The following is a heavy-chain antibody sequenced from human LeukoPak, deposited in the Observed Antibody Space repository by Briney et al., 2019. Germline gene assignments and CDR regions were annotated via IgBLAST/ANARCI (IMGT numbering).Heavy chain of an antibody. V-gene: IGHV1-18*01. Sequence: ASVKVSCKASGYTFASYGINWVRQAPGQGLEGMGRITTYNGKTNYAQKFQARVTMTTDTSTNTAFMELRSLRSDDTALYYCARDLRGNVHFDYWGQGTLVTVSS. CDR3: ARDLRGNVHFDY. D-gene: IGHD3-10*01. CDR1: GYTFASYG. J-gene: IGHJ4*02. CDR2: ITTYNGKT.